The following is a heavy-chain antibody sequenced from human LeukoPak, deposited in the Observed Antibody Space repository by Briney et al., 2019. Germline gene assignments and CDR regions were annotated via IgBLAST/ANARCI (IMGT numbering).Heavy chain of an antibody. CDR1: GGTFRSYA. V-gene: IGHV1-69*13. Sequence: GASVKVSCKASGGTFRSYAISWVRQAPGQGLEWMGGIIPIFGTANYAQKFQGRVKITADESTSTAYMELSSLRSEDTAVYYCAIIGYCSSTSCYFEVVPLRSKYDYYVDVWGKGTTVTISS. D-gene: IGHD2-2*01. CDR3: AIIGYCSSTSCYFEVVPLRSKYDYYVDV. CDR2: IIPIFGTA. J-gene: IGHJ6*03.